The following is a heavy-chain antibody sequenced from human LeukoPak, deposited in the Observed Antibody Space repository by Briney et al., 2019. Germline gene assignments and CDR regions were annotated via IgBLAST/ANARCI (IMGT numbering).Heavy chain of an antibody. CDR2: ISGSGGST. Sequence: GGSLRLSCAASGFTFSSYAMSWVRQAPGKGLEWVSAISGSGGSTYYADSVKGRFTISRDNSKNTLYLQMNSLRAEVSAVYYCANGEIVPGRRYFDYWGQGTLVTVSS. CDR1: GFTFSSYA. V-gene: IGHV3-23*01. CDR3: ANGEIVPGRRYFDY. D-gene: IGHD2-2*01. J-gene: IGHJ4*02.